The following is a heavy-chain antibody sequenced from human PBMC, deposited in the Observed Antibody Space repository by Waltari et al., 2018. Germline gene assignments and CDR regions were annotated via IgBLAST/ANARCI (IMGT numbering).Heavy chain of an antibody. CDR1: EYTFPSSS. Sequence: QVQLVQSGAEVQKPGASVKISCKTSEYTFPSSSIPWVRQAPGQGLEWMGIINPSGCSTIYAQKCQGRVTMTRDTSTSTVYMELSSLRSEDTAVYYCAVDTGALWMDVWGQGTTVTVSS. J-gene: IGHJ6*02. D-gene: IGHD2-21*01. CDR3: AVDTGALWMDV. CDR2: INPSGCST. V-gene: IGHV1-46*01.